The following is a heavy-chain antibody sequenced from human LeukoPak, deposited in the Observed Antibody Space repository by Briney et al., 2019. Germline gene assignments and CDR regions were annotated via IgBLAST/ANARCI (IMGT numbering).Heavy chain of an antibody. D-gene: IGHD6-19*01. Sequence: PGGSLRLSCAASGFTFSSYDLHWVRQAPGKGLEWVANIKPDGSAKYYVDSVKGRFTISRDNAKNSLYLQMDSLRADDTAVYYCARGSGWYSIDDWGQGTLITVSS. J-gene: IGHJ4*02. V-gene: IGHV3-7*04. CDR1: GFTFSSYD. CDR2: IKPDGSAK. CDR3: ARGSGWYSIDD.